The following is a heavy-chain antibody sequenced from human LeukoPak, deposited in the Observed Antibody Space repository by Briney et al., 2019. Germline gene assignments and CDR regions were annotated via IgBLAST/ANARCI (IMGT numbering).Heavy chain of an antibody. CDR2: IWDDGSNK. Sequence: GGSLRLSCAASGFTFSSYGMHWVRQAPGKGLEWVAAIWDDGSNKYYADSVKGRFTISRDNSKNTLYLQMNSLRAEDTAVYYCARDQIYFDYWGRG. CDR1: GFTFSSYG. CDR3: ARDQIYFDY. J-gene: IGHJ4*02. V-gene: IGHV3-33*01.